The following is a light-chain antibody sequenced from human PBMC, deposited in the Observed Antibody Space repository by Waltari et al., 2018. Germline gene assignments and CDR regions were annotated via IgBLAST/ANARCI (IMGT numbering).Light chain of an antibody. V-gene: IGKV3-15*01. CDR1: QSVSRN. Sequence: ETVMTQSPATLFVSPGERATHSCRASQSVSRNLAWYQQKPGQAPRLLIYDASTRATGIPARFSGSGSDIECTLTISSLQSEDSAVYYCHQYNNWRPWTFGQGTKVEIK. J-gene: IGKJ1*01. CDR3: HQYNNWRPWT. CDR2: DAS.